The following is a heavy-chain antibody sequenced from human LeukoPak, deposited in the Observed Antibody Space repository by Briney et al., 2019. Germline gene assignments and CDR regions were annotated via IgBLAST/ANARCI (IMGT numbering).Heavy chain of an antibody. CDR2: IYYSGST. J-gene: IGHJ6*02. V-gene: IGHV4-59*08. Sequence: PSETLSLTCTVSGGSISSYYWSWIRQPLGKGLEWIGYIYYSGSTNYNPSLKSRVTISVDTSKNQFSLKLSSVTAADTAVYYCARHLYYYYGMDVWGQGTTVTVSS. CDR3: ARHLYYYYGMDV. CDR1: GGSISSYY.